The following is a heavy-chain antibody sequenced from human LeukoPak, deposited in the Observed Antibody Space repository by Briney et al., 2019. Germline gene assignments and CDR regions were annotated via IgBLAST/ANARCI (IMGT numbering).Heavy chain of an antibody. V-gene: IGHV1-18*01. CDR3: ATGVVLLWFGELLR. Sequence: GASVKVSCKASGYTFTSYGISWVRQAPGQGLEWMGWISAYNGNTNYAQKLQGRVTMTTDTSTSTAYVELSSLRSEDTAVYYCATGVVLLWFGELLRWGQGTLVTVSS. D-gene: IGHD3-10*01. CDR1: GYTFTSYG. CDR2: ISAYNGNT. J-gene: IGHJ4*02.